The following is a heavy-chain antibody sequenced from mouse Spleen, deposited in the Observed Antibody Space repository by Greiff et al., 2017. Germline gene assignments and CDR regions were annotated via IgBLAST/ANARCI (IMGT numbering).Heavy chain of an antibody. Sequence: EVQLQQSGAELVRPGASVKLSCTASGFNIKDDYMHWVKQRPEQGLEWIGWIDPENGDTEYASKFQGKATITADTSSNTAYLQLSSLTSEDTAVYYCTTMAITTVVATYDGDYWGQGTTLTVSS. CDR2: IDPENGDT. D-gene: IGHD1-1*01. J-gene: IGHJ2*01. CDR3: TTMAITTVVATYDGDY. V-gene: IGHV14-4*01. CDR1: GFNIKDDY.